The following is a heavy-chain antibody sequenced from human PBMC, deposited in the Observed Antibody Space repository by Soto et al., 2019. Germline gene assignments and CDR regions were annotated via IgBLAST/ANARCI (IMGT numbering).Heavy chain of an antibody. CDR3: AKVSRKGSAIDFDY. CDR1: GYTFSNYD. D-gene: IGHD3-10*01. Sequence: QVQLVQSGAELKKPGASVKVSCKASGYTFSNYDMNWVRQATGQGPEWIGWVNPNNGDTGYAQKFQGRVALTTDISTTTAYMELTRLRSEGTAIYYCAKVSRKGSAIDFDYWGQGTLITVSS. J-gene: IGHJ4*02. V-gene: IGHV1-8*01. CDR2: VNPNNGDT.